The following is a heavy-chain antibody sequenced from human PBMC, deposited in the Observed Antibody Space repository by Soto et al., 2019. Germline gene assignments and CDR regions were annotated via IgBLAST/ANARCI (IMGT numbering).Heavy chain of an antibody. CDR3: ARGGFDVLVPAAKDNWFDP. V-gene: IGHV4-31*03. Sequence: PSETLSLTCTVSGGSISSGGYYWSWIRQHPGKGLEWIGYIYYSGSTYYNPSLKSRVTISVDTSKNQFSLKLSSVTAADTAVYYCARGGFDVLVPAAKDNWFDPWGQGTLVTVSS. J-gene: IGHJ5*02. CDR1: GGSISSGGYY. CDR2: IYYSGST. D-gene: IGHD2-2*01.